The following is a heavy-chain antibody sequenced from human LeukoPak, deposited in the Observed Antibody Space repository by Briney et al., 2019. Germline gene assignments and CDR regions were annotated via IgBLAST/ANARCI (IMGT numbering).Heavy chain of an antibody. J-gene: IGHJ6*02. D-gene: IGHD6-13*01. CDR3: ATHVAAAGTYYYYGMVV. CDR1: GYTFTSYG. V-gene: IGHV1-18*01. CDR2: ISAYNGNT. Sequence: ASVKVSCKASGYTFTSYGISWVRQAPGQGLEWMGWISAYNGNTNYAQKLQGRVTMTTDTSTSTAYMELRSLRSDDTAVYYCATHVAAAGTYYYYGMVVWGQGTTVTVSS.